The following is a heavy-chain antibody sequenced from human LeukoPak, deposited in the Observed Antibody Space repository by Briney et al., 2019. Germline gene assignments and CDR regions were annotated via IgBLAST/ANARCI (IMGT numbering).Heavy chain of an antibody. CDR3: ARENTAMDERGFDY. J-gene: IGHJ4*02. CDR2: ISSSSSYI. Sequence: GGSLRLSCAASGFTFSSYSMNWVRQAPGKGLEWVSSISSSSSYIYYADSVKGRFTISRDNAKNSLYLQMNSLRAEDKAVYYCARENTAMDERGFDYWGQGTLVTVSS. CDR1: GFTFSSYS. D-gene: IGHD5-18*01. V-gene: IGHV3-21*01.